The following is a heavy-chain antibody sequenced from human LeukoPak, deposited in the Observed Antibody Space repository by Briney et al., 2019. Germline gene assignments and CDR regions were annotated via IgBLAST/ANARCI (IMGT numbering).Heavy chain of an antibody. V-gene: IGHV3-48*03. CDR3: ARDGGDCSGDSCCVDY. CDR2: ISSSGSTI. J-gene: IGHJ4*02. Sequence: AGGSLRLSCAASGFTFSSYEMNWVRQAPGKGLEWVSYISSSGSTIYYADSVKGRFTISRDNAKNSLYLQMNSLRAEDTAVYYCARDGGDCSGDSCCVDYWGQGTLVTVSS. CDR1: GFTFSSYE. D-gene: IGHD2-15*01.